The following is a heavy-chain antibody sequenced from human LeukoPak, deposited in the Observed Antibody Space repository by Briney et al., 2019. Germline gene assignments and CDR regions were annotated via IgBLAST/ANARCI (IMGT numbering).Heavy chain of an antibody. CDR1: GFTFSSYW. CDR2: IGASGGST. V-gene: IGHV3-23*01. Sequence: GGSLRLSCVASGFTFSSYWMHWVRQAPGKGLEWVSGIGASGGSTYYADSVKGRFTISRDNSKNTLYLQMNSLRTEDTAVYYCADLGTSYWGQGTLVTVSS. J-gene: IGHJ4*02. CDR3: ADLGTSY.